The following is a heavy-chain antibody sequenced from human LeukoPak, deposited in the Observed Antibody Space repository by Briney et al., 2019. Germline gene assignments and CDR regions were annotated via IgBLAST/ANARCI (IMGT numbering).Heavy chain of an antibody. CDR1: GFTFSSYE. J-gene: IGHJ4*02. D-gene: IGHD4-23*01. CDR2: ISSSGSTI. V-gene: IGHV3-48*03. CDR3: ARDYGRSSPFDY. Sequence: GGSLRLSCAASGFTFSSYEMHWVRQAPGKGLEWVSYISSSGSTIYYADSVKGRFTISRDNAKNSLYLQMNSLRAEDTAVYYCARDYGRSSPFDYWGQGTLVTVSS.